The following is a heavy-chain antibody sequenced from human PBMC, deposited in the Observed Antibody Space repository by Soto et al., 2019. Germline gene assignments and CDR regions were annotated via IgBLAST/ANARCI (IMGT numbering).Heavy chain of an antibody. D-gene: IGHD6-13*01. CDR1: GGTFSSYA. Sequence: QVQLVQSGAEVKTPGSSVKVSCKASGGTFSSYAISWVRQAPGPGLEWMGGIIPIFGTANYAQRFQGRVTITADESRSTGDMELSSVRSEDKAVYFCATVYSRSGGYYYCMYVYGEGSTVTFSS. V-gene: IGHV1-69*01. J-gene: IGHJ6*04. CDR2: IIPIFGTA. CDR3: ATVYSRSGGYYYCMYV.